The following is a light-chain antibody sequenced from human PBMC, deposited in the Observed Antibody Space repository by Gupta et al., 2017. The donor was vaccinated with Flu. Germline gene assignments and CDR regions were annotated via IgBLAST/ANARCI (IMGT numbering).Light chain of an antibody. CDR2: FAS. J-gene: IGKJ4*01. CDR1: RSLLHGNGHNY. CDR3: IQTLSTPT. Sequence: DIALTQYPVSLPVSPGESASISCRSSRSLLHGNGHNYLDWYLQRPGQSPQLLIYFASHRASGVPDRFSGSGSGTDFALNISRVATEDVGTYHCIQTLSTPTFGGGTKVESK. V-gene: IGKV2-28*01.